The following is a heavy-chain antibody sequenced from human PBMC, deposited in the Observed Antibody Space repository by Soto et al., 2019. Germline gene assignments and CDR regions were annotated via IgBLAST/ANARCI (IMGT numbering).Heavy chain of an antibody. V-gene: IGHV4-31*03. D-gene: IGHD2-2*01. CDR3: ARVVKAGYCSSTSCPLPPYYYSMDV. J-gene: IGHJ6*02. Sequence: SETLSLTCTVSGGSISSGGYYWSWIRQHPGKGLEWIGYIYYSGSTYYNPSLKSRVTISVDTSKNQFSLKLSSVTAADTAVYYCARVVKAGYCSSTSCPLPPYYYSMDVWGQGTTVTVSS. CDR2: IYYSGST. CDR1: GGSISSGGYY.